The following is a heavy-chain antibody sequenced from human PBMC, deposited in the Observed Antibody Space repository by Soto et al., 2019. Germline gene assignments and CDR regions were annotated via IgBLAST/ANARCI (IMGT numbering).Heavy chain of an antibody. Sequence: QVQLVESGGGVVQPGRSLRLSCAVSGFTVSTYGMHWVRQAPGKGLEWVAVISRDGGTKYYADSVKGRFTISRDNSRNTLYLQMNSLRAEDTAVYHCAKDLTMVRGVIYYGMDVWGQGTTVTVSS. V-gene: IGHV3-30*18. CDR2: ISRDGGTK. CDR3: AKDLTMVRGVIYYGMDV. D-gene: IGHD3-10*01. CDR1: GFTVSTYG. J-gene: IGHJ6*02.